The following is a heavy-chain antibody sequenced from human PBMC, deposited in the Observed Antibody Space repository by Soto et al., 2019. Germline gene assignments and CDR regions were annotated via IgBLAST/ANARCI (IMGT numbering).Heavy chain of an antibody. CDR1: GCSISSSSYY. Sequence: SETLSLTFTVSGCSISSSSYYWGWIRQPPGKGLEWIGSIYYSGSTYYNPSLKSRVTISVDTSKNQFSLKLSSVTAADTAVYYCARPGYGSGSYSLNWFDPRGQGTLVTVSS. CDR2: IYYSGST. V-gene: IGHV4-39*01. CDR3: ARPGYGSGSYSLNWFDP. D-gene: IGHD3-10*01. J-gene: IGHJ5*02.